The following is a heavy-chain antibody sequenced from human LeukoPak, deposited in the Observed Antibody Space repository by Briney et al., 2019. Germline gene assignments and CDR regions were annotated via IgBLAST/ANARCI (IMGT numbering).Heavy chain of an antibody. J-gene: IGHJ6*03. CDR1: GYSFSDYG. CDR2: ISGYNGNT. V-gene: IGHV1-18*01. Sequence: GASVKVSCKPSGYSFSDYGFTWVRQAPGLGIEWMGFISGYNGNTNYAESLQGRVTMTIDTSTSTAYLDLRSLRSDDTAVYYCARVGLVDNEYGFYFYMDVWGKGTTVIVSS. CDR3: ARVGLVDNEYGFYFYMDV. D-gene: IGHD4/OR15-4a*01.